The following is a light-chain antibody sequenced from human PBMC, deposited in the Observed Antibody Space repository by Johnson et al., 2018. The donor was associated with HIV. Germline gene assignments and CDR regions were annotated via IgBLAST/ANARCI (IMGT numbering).Light chain of an antibody. CDR3: GTWDSSLSAGRYV. Sequence: QAVLTQPPSVSAAPGQKVTISCSGSSSDIGKNYVSWYQQLPGTAPKLLVYENNKRPSGIPDRFSGSKSGTSATLGITGLQTGDEADYYCGTWDSSLSAGRYVFGTGTKVTVL. V-gene: IGLV1-51*02. J-gene: IGLJ1*01. CDR1: SSDIGKNY. CDR2: ENN.